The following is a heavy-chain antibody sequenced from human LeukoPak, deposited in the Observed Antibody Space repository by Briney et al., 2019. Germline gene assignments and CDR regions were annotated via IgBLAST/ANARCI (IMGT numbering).Heavy chain of an antibody. J-gene: IGHJ5*02. D-gene: IGHD6-19*01. Sequence: AAVNVSCKASRYTFTGYYMHWVRQAPGQGLEWMGWSNPNSGGTNYAQKFQGRVTMTRYTSIRTAYMELSRLRSDDTAVYYCARVSRSGRAVRFDPWGQGTLVTVSS. CDR3: ARVSRSGRAVRFDP. CDR2: SNPNSGGT. V-gene: IGHV1-2*02. CDR1: RYTFTGYY.